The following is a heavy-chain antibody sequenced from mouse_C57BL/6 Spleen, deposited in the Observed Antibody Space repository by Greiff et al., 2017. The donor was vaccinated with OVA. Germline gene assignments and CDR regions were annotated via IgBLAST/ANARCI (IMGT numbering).Heavy chain of an antibody. V-gene: IGHV3-6*01. J-gene: IGHJ2*01. CDR3: ARGVYFDY. Sequence: EVQRVESGPGLVKPSQSLSLTCSVTGYSITSGYYWNWIRQFPGNKLEWLGYISYDGSNNYNPSLKNRNSITRDTSKNQFFLKLNSVTTEDTATYYCARGVYFDYWGQGTTLTVSS. CDR2: ISYDGSN. CDR1: GYSITSGYY.